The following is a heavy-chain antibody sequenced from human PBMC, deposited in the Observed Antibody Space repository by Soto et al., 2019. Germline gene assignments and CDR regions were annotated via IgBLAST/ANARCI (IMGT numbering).Heavy chain of an antibody. J-gene: IGHJ3*02. D-gene: IGHD2-21*02. CDR2: INHSGST. V-gene: IGHV4-34*01. CDR1: GGSFSGYY. Sequence: SETLSLTCAVFGGSFSGYYWSWIRQPPGKGLEWIGEINHSGSTNYNPSLKSRVTISVDTSKNQFSLKLSSVTAADTAVYYCASPSGGDYAFDIWGQGTMVTVSS. CDR3: ASPSGGDYAFDI.